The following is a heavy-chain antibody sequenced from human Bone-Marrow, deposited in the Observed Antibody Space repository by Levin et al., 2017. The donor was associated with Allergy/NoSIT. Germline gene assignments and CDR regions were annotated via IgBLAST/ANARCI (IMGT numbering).Heavy chain of an antibody. CDR2: INPKSGGT. J-gene: IGHJ4*02. CDR3: TSWGGYGSGTYVDY. CDR1: GYTFTGLY. Sequence: ASVKVSCKASGYTFTGLYMHWVRQAPGQGLEWMGWINPKSGGTDYAQKFQGRVTMTRDTSISTAYMELSRLTSDDTAFYYCTSWGGYGSGTYVDYWGQGTLVTVSS. V-gene: IGHV1-2*02. D-gene: IGHD3-10*01.